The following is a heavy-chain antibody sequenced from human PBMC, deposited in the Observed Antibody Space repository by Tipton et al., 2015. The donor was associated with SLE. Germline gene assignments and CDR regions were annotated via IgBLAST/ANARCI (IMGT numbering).Heavy chain of an antibody. J-gene: IGHJ4*02. D-gene: IGHD3-3*01. CDR1: GASISSLY. Sequence: TLSLTCTVSGASISSLYWSWIRQPPGKGLEWIGCIYYSGSTYYNPSLKSRVTISVDTSKNQFSLKLSSVTAADTAVYYCAGSGEHYFDYWGQGTLVTVSS. CDR2: IYYSGST. V-gene: IGHV4-59*04. CDR3: AGSGEHYFDY.